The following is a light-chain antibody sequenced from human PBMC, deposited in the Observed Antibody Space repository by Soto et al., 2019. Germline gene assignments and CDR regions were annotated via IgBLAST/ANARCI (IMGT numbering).Light chain of an antibody. CDR2: EVR. CDR3: TSYTRDTALV. J-gene: IGLJ1*01. V-gene: IGLV2-14*01. Sequence: QSALTQPASVSGSAGQSITISCSGTMRDVGAYNLVSWYQQHPGTAPKLIIYEVRNRPSGISSRFSGSRSGNTASLTISGLQAEDEADYHCTSYTRDTALVFGTGTKLTVL. CDR1: MRDVGAYNL.